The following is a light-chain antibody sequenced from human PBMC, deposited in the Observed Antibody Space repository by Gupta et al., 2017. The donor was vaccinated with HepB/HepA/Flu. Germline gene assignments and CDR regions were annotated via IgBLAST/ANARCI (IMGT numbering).Light chain of an antibody. CDR1: SSNVGSNN. J-gene: IGLJ2*01. CDR3: AAWDTSRNAVV. V-gene: IGLV1-44*01. CDR2: YND. Sequence: HSALTQSTSLSGTPGQRVTISCSGSSSNVGSNNVNWYQQLPGTAPKLLIYYNDERPSGVPDRISGSKSGTSASLAISGLQAEDEADYYCAAWDTSRNAVVFGGGTKLTVL.